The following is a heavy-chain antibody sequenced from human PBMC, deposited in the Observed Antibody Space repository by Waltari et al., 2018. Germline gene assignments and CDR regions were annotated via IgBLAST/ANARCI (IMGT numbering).Heavy chain of an antibody. J-gene: IGHJ1*01. CDR1: GYTFTSYA. V-gene: IGHV1-3*01. CDR2: INAGNGNT. CDR3: AREQDTMIVVVLHH. D-gene: IGHD3-22*01. Sequence: QVQLVQSGAEVKKPGASVKVSCKASGYTFTSYAMHWVRQAPGQRLEWMGWINAGNGNTKYSQKFQGRVTITRDTSASTAYMELSSLRSEDTAVYYCAREQDTMIVVVLHHWGQGTLVTVSS.